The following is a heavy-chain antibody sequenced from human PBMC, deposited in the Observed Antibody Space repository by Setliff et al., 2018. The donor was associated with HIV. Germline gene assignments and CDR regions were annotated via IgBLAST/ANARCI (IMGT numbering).Heavy chain of an antibody. V-gene: IGHV4-39*07. CDR3: ATKLGLGAGYFFDY. D-gene: IGHD1-7*01. CDR2: IFYSGNT. CDR1: GDSMSSSSYY. Sequence: SETLSLTCTVSGDSMSSSSYYWGWIRQPPGKGLEWIGSIFYSGNTYYKPSLKSRATISLDTSNNQFSLKLISVTAADTAVYYCATKLGLGAGYFFDYWGQGTLVTVSS. J-gene: IGHJ4*02.